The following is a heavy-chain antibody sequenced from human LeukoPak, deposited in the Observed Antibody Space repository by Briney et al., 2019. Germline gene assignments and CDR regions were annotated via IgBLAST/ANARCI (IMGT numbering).Heavy chain of an antibody. CDR2: ISGSGGTT. V-gene: IGHV3-23*01. J-gene: IGHJ4*02. CDR3: AKENVGVDY. D-gene: IGHD3-10*01. Sequence: GGSLRLSCAASGFTFDDYAMHWVRQAPGKGLEWVAGISGSGGTTKYADSVKGRFTISRDNSKNTLYLQMNSLRAEDTAVYYCAKENVGVDYWGQGTLVTVSS. CDR1: GFTFDDYA.